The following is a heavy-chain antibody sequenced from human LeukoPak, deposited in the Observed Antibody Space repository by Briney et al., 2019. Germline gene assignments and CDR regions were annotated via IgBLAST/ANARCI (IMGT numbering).Heavy chain of an antibody. J-gene: IGHJ3*02. D-gene: IGHD1-26*01. Sequence: RPSETLSLTCAVSGYSISSGYYWGWIRQPPGKGLEWIGSIYHSGSTYYNPSLKRRVTISVDTSKNRFSLKLSSVTAADTAVYYCASYSSHDAFDIWGQGTMVTVSS. CDR2: IYHSGST. V-gene: IGHV4-38-2*01. CDR3: ASYSSHDAFDI. CDR1: GYSISSGYY.